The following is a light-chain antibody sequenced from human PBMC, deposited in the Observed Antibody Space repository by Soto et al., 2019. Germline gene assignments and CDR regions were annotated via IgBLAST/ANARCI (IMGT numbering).Light chain of an antibody. V-gene: IGLV2-14*01. J-gene: IGLJ2*01. Sequence: QSALTQPASVSGSPGQSITISCTGTSSDVGGYSYVSWYQQSPGKAPKLMIYEVTNRPSGVSNRFSGSKSGNTASLTISGLQAEDEAVYYCSSYTSSSTLVFGGGTKLTVL. CDR2: EVT. CDR1: SSDVGGYSY. CDR3: SSYTSSSTLV.